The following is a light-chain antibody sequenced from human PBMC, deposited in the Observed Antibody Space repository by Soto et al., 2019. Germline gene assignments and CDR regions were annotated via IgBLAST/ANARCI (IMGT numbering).Light chain of an antibody. J-gene: IGKJ1*01. V-gene: IGKV3-15*01. Sequence: EIVLTQSPGSLSLSPGERATLSCRASQGIGDTLARYQQKPGQAPRLLIYGASTRATGIPARFSGSGSGTEFTLTISSLQSEDFAVYDCQQYNNWTQTFGQCTKVDIK. CDR1: QGIGDT. CDR3: QQYNNWTQT. CDR2: GAS.